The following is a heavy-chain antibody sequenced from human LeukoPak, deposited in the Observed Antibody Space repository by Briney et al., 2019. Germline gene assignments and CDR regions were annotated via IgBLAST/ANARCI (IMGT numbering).Heavy chain of an antibody. CDR2: IIPILGIA. V-gene: IGHV1-69*04. CDR1: GCTFSSYA. J-gene: IGHJ4*02. D-gene: IGHD5-18*01. Sequence: SVKVSCKASGCTFSSYAISWARQAPGQGLEWMGRIIPILGIANYAQKFQGGVTITADKSTSTAYMELSSLRSEDTAVYYCAIFRQLWFYVYWGEGTLAAVCS. CDR3: AIFRQLWFYVY.